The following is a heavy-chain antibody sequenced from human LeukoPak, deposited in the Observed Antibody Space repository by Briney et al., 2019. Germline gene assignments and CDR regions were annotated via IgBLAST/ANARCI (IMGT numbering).Heavy chain of an antibody. D-gene: IGHD5-24*01. Sequence: SETLSLTCAVYGGSFSGYYWNWIRQPPGKGLEWIGSIYHSGSTYYNPSLKSRVTISVDASKNQFSLKVNSVTAADTAVYFCARVTRGEDGHDWFDPWGQGTLVTVSS. CDR3: ARVTRGEDGHDWFDP. CDR2: IYHSGST. J-gene: IGHJ5*02. V-gene: IGHV4-34*01. CDR1: GGSFSGYY.